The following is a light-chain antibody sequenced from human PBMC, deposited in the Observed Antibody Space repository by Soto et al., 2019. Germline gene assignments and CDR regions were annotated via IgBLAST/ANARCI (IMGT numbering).Light chain of an antibody. V-gene: IGKV1-39*01. J-gene: IGKJ4*01. CDR3: QQRYNWLT. CDR1: QSISSY. Sequence: DIQMTQSPSSLSASVGDRITITCRASQSISSYLNWYQQKPGKAPKLLIYAASSFQSGVPSRFSGSGSGTDFTLTISSLESDDSGIYYCQQRYNWLTFGGGTKVEIK. CDR2: AAS.